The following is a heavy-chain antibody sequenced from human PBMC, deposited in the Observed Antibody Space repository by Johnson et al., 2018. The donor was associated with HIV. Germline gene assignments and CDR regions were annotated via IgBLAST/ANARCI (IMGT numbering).Heavy chain of an antibody. CDR3: ARDRGYYDSSGGDAFDI. J-gene: IGHJ3*02. CDR2: ISSSGSTI. D-gene: IGHD3-22*01. CDR1: GFTVSRNY. Sequence: QVQLVESGGGLVQPGGSLRLSCAASGFTVSRNYITWIRQAPGKGLEWISYISSSGSTIYYADSVKGRFTSSRDNSKNTLYLQMNSLRAEDTAVYYCARDRGYYDSSGGDAFDIWGQGTMVTVSS. V-gene: IGHV3-11*04.